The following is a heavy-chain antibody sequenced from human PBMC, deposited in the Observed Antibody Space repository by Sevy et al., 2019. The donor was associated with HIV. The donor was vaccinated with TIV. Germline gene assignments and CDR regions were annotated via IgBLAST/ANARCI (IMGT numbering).Heavy chain of an antibody. Sequence: SETLSLTCSVSGGSISNGDYYWAWIRLPPGKGLEWIGSIYYNGDTYYNPSLKSRVTVSVDMSKNQLSLRLSSVTAADTAIYYCARHRAHHDYADPWGQGTLVTVSS. CDR3: ARHRAHHDYADP. CDR1: GGSISNGDYY. V-gene: IGHV4-39*01. J-gene: IGHJ5*02. CDR2: IYYNGDT. D-gene: IGHD4-17*01.